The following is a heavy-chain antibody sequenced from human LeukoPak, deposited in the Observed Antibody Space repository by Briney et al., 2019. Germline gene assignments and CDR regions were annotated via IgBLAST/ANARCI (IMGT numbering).Heavy chain of an antibody. J-gene: IGHJ5*02. CDR2: IYPGDSDT. Sequence: GESLKISCKGSGYSFTNYWIGWVRQMPGKGLECMAIIYPGDSDTRYSPSFQGQVTVSADKSISTAYLQWSSLKASDTAMYYCARLNTIAAAGTYWFDPWGQGTLVTVSS. CDR3: ARLNTIAAAGTYWFDP. CDR1: GYSFTNYW. V-gene: IGHV5-51*01. D-gene: IGHD6-13*01.